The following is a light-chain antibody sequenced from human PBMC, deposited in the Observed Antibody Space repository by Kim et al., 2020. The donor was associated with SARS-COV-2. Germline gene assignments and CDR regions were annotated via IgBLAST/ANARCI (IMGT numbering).Light chain of an antibody. Sequence: QPVLTQSPSASASLGASVKLTYTLSSGHSSYAIAWHQQQPEKGPRYLMKLNSDGSHSKGDGIPDRFSGSSSGAERYLTISSLQSEDEADYYCQTWGLGNWVFGGGTQLTVL. CDR3: QTWGLGNWV. CDR2: LNSDGSH. CDR1: SGHSSYA. V-gene: IGLV4-69*01. J-gene: IGLJ3*02.